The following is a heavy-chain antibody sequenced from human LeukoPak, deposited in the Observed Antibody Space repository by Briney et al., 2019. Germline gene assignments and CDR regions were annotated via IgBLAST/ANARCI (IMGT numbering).Heavy chain of an antibody. Sequence: GGSLRLSCAASGFIFSSFGMHWVRQAPGNGLEWVAFIQDDESNKFYADSVKGRFTISRDNSKNTLFLQMNSLRPEDTALYYCAKQMVERPHYYYMDVWGKGTTVTVSS. D-gene: IGHD2-15*01. J-gene: IGHJ6*03. V-gene: IGHV3-30*02. CDR3: AKQMVERPHYYYMDV. CDR1: GFIFSSFG. CDR2: IQDDESNK.